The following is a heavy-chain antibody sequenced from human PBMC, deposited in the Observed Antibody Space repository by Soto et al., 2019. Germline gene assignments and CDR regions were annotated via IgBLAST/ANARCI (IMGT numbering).Heavy chain of an antibody. J-gene: IGHJ5*02. CDR2: INPEGRT. CDR1: GLIVNNNF. Sequence: EVQLVQSGGGLVQPGGSLRLSCEASGLIVNNNFMNWVRQAPGRGLEWVSVINPEGRTYYADSVKDRFTISRDTSKNTLYFQMNSLRVEDTAVYYCARYTPGPLSFDPWGQGTQVTVSS. D-gene: IGHD2-2*02. CDR3: ARYTPGPLSFDP. V-gene: IGHV3-66*01.